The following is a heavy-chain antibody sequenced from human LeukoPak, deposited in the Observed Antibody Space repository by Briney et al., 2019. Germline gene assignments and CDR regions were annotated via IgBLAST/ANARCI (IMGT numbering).Heavy chain of an antibody. Sequence: PGRSLRLSCAASGFTFSSYGMHWVRQAPGKGLEWMAVIWYDGSNKYYADSVKGRFTISRDNSKNTFYLQMNSLRAEDTAVYYCARDGLGYCSSTSCYPFDYWGQGTLVTVSS. CDR2: IWYDGSNK. D-gene: IGHD2-2*01. V-gene: IGHV3-33*01. CDR1: GFTFSSYG. CDR3: ARDGLGYCSSTSCYPFDY. J-gene: IGHJ4*02.